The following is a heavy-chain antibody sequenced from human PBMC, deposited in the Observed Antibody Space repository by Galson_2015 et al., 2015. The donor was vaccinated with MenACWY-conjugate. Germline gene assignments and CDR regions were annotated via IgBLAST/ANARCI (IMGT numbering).Heavy chain of an antibody. CDR1: GFSFSNYA. Sequence: SLRLSCAVSGFSFSNYAMSWVRQAPGKGLEWVSGISTSGGGTYYPDSVKGRFTISRDNSKNTLFLQMNSLRAEDTAVYYCARDVSGDNPVIGGQGTLGTVSS. CDR3: ARDVSGDNPVI. V-gene: IGHV3-23*01. J-gene: IGHJ4*02. D-gene: IGHD1-14*01. CDR2: ISTSGGGT.